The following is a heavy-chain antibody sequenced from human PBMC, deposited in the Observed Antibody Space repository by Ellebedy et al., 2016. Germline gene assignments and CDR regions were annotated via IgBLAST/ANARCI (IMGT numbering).Heavy chain of an antibody. Sequence: GGSLRLSCAASGFAFSSFAMTWVRQAPGKGLEWVSSISTTSAYIYYVESVKGRFTISRDNAKNSLHLQMNNLRTEDTAVYYCASRAIAVTATVPPRDYYYGMDVWGQGTTVTVSS. CDR3: ASRAIAVTATVPPRDYYYGMDV. J-gene: IGHJ6*02. D-gene: IGHD6-19*01. CDR1: GFAFSSFA. CDR2: ISTTSAYI. V-gene: IGHV3-21*01.